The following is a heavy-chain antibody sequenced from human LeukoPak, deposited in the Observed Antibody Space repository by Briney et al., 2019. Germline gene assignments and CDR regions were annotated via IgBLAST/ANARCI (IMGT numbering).Heavy chain of an antibody. CDR1: GVTLSTFS. CDR2: ILPSLNVP. J-gene: IGHJ4*02. V-gene: IGHV1-69*04. Sequence: ASVKVSCKASGVTLSTFSVSWVRQAPGQGLEWVGRILPSLNVPTYARRFQGRITISADRSANTVYMELTNLRFADTAIYYCARGSSGDRVDYWGQGTLVTVSS. CDR3: ARGSSGDRVDY. D-gene: IGHD7-27*01.